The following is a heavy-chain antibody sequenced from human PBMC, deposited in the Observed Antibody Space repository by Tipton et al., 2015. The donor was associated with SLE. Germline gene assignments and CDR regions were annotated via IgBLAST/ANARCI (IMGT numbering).Heavy chain of an antibody. J-gene: IGHJ4*02. D-gene: IGHD3-3*01. CDR2: INHRGST. CDR1: GRSFSGYY. CDR3: ARAYPYDFWSGSLDY. V-gene: IGHV4-34*01. Sequence: TLSLTCAVYGRSFSGYYWSWIRQPPGKGLEWIGEINHRGSTNYNPSLKSRVTISVDTSKNQFSLKLSSVTAADTAVYYCARAYPYDFWSGSLDYWGQGTLVTVSS.